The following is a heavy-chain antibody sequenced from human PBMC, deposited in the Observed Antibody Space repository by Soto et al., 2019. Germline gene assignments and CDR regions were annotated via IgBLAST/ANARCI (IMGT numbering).Heavy chain of an antibody. CDR2: IIPIFGTA. CDR3: ARGVSLAAESYFDY. V-gene: IGHV1-69*13. D-gene: IGHD6-6*01. Sequence: ASVKVSCKASGGTFSSYAISWVRQAPGQGLEWMGGIIPIFGTANYAQKFQGRVTITADESTSTAYMELSSLRSEDTAVYYCARGVSLAAESYFDYWGQGTLVTVSS. J-gene: IGHJ4*02. CDR1: GGTFSSYA.